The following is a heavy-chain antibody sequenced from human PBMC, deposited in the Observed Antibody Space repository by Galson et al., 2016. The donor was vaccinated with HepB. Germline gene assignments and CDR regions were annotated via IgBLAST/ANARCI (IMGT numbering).Heavy chain of an antibody. V-gene: IGHV3-21*01. Sequence: SLRLSCAASGFSFSNYGMNWVRQAPGRGLEWVSHINNIGSHIYHAKSVKGRLTISRDNAKNSLYLQMNSLRVEDTAIYYCARDDDLWARRSAMDVWGQGTKVTVAS. J-gene: IGHJ6*02. CDR3: ARDDDLWARRSAMDV. CDR2: INNIGSHI. D-gene: IGHD2-21*01. CDR1: GFSFSNYG.